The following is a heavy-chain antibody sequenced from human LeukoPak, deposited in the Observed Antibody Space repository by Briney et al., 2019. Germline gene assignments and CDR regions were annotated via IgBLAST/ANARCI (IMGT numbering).Heavy chain of an antibody. D-gene: IGHD2-21*02. Sequence: GGSLRLSCAASGFTFSSYAMSWVRQAPGKGLEWVSAISGSGGSTYYADSVKGRFTISRDNSKNTLYLQINSLRVEDTAVYFCARDRLLYLDYWGQGTPVTVSS. CDR3: ARDRLLYLDY. V-gene: IGHV3-23*01. J-gene: IGHJ4*02. CDR1: GFTFSSYA. CDR2: ISGSGGST.